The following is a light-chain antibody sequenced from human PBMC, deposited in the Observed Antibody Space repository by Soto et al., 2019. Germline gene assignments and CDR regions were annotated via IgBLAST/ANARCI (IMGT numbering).Light chain of an antibody. CDR1: QGISNY. J-gene: IGKJ5*01. CDR3: QDHNNFPIT. V-gene: IGKV1-27*01. Sequence: DIQMTQSPSSLSASVGDRVTITCRASQGISNYLAWYQQKPGKVPKLLIYAASTLQSGVPSRFSGSGSGTDFTLTISSLQHEAVAIYYCQDHNNFPITFGQGTRLEMK. CDR2: AAS.